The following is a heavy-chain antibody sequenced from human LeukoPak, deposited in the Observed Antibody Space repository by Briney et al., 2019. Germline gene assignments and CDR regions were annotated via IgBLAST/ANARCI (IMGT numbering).Heavy chain of an antibody. J-gene: IGHJ4*02. CDR1: GFKLSSYY. V-gene: IGHV3-74*03. CDR2: LKSDGSST. D-gene: IGHD1-1*01. CDR3: ARTTMETQYFDR. Sequence: GGSLRLSCAASGFKLSSYYMDWVRQGPGKGLVWVSRLKSDGSSTKYADSVQGRFTISRDDAKNTLYLQMTSVRVEDAAVYYCARTTMETQYFDRWGQGTLVTVSS.